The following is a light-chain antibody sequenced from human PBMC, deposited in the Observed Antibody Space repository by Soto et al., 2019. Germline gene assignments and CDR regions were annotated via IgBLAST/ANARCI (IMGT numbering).Light chain of an antibody. J-gene: IGKJ5*01. CDR3: QQSSSIPIT. V-gene: IGKV1-39*01. CDR1: QNIINY. CDR2: VAS. Sequence: DIQMTQSPSSLSASVGDRVTITCRASQNIINYLNWYQQKPGKAPQLLIYVASRLESGVPSRFSGSGSGTDFTLTISSLQPEDFATYYCQQSSSIPITFGQGTRLEIK.